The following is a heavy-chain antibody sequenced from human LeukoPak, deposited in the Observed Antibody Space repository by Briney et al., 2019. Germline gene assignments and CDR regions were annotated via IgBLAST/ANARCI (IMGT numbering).Heavy chain of an antibody. D-gene: IGHD3-10*01. Sequence: ASVKVSCKAFEYTFIGYYMHWVRQAPGQGPEWMGWINPNSGGTIYARKFQDRVTMTRDTSISTAYMELNRLRSDDTAVYYCVRDRGVWAFDVWGQGTMVTVSS. V-gene: IGHV1-2*02. J-gene: IGHJ3*01. CDR1: EYTFIGYY. CDR3: VRDRGVWAFDV. CDR2: INPNSGGT.